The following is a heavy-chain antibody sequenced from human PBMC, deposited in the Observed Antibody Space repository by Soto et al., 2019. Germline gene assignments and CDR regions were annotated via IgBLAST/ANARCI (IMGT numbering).Heavy chain of an antibody. CDR1: GGSISSGDYY. V-gene: IGHV4-30-4*01. CDR2: IYYSGST. Sequence: SETLSLTCTVSGGSISSGDYYWSWIRQPPGKGLEWIGYIYYSGSTYYNPSLKSRVTISVDTSKNQFSLKLSSVTAADTAVYYCARGGLDWLYFFAYWGQGTLVTVSS. J-gene: IGHJ4*02. CDR3: ARGGLDWLYFFAY. D-gene: IGHD3-9*01.